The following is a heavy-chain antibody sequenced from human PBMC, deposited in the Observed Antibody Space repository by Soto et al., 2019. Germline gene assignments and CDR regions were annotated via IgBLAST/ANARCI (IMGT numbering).Heavy chain of an antibody. V-gene: IGHV4-59*01. CDR1: GGSISSYY. Sequence: SETLSLTCTVSGGSISSYYWSWIRQPPGKGLEWIGHIYYSGSTNYNPSLKSRVTISVDTSKNQFSLKLSSVTAADTAVYYCATGYSYGWLAFDYWGQGTLVTVSS. CDR2: IYYSGST. CDR3: ATGYSYGWLAFDY. J-gene: IGHJ4*02. D-gene: IGHD5-18*01.